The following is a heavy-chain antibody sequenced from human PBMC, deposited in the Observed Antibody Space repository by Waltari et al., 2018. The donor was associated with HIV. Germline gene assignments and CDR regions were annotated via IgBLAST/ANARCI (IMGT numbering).Heavy chain of an antibody. J-gene: IGHJ4*02. CDR3: ARDASYVKYDY. D-gene: IGHD2-8*01. Sequence: EVQLVESGGGSVQPGGSLRLSCAASGFTFSQYTMHWVRQAPGKGLEWISYSNSGSSTIYYADSVKGRFTISRDNAKSSLYLQINSLRAEDTAVYFCARDASYVKYDYWGQGTLVTVSS. V-gene: IGHV3-48*04. CDR2: SNSGSSTI. CDR1: GFTFSQYT.